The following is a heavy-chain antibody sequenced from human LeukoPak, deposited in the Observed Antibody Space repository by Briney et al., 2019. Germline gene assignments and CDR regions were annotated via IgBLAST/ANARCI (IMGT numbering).Heavy chain of an antibody. J-gene: IGHJ4*02. Sequence: GRSLRLSCTACGFPFGDYAMSWVRQAPGKGLEWVGFIRSKAYGGTIEYAASVKGRFTISRDDSKSIAYLQMNSLKTEDTAVYYCTRGGYCSSISCLFDYWGQGSLVTVSS. CDR2: IRSKAYGGTI. CDR1: GFPFGDYA. V-gene: IGHV3-49*04. D-gene: IGHD2-2*01. CDR3: TRGGYCSSISCLFDY.